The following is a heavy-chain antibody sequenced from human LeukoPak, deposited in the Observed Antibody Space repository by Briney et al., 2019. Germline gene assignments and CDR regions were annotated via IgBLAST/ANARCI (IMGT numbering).Heavy chain of an antibody. CDR3: AKDEEWELLPFDY. J-gene: IGHJ4*02. V-gene: IGHV3-30*04. CDR2: ISYDGSNK. Sequence: GGSLRLSCAASGFTFSSYAMHWVRQAPGKGLEWVAVISYDGSNKYYADSVKGRFTISRDNSKNTLYLQMNSLRAEDTAVYYCAKDEEWELLPFDYWGQGTLVTVSS. D-gene: IGHD1-26*01. CDR1: GFTFSSYA.